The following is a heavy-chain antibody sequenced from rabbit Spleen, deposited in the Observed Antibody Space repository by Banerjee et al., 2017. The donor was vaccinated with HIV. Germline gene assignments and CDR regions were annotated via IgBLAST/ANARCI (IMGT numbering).Heavy chain of an antibody. D-gene: IGHD6-1*01. J-gene: IGHJ3*01. Sequence: QTLEESGGDLVKPGASLTLTCTASGFDLSNYYYIYWVRQAPGKGLEWIGCIYTGGSGGIYYASWARGRLTISKTSSTTVTLQMTSLTDADTATHFCARGNNGGGAGYAWALRLWGQGTLVTVS. V-gene: IGHV1S40*01. CDR3: ARGNNGGGAGYAWALRL. CDR1: GFDLSNYYY. CDR2: IYTGGSGGI.